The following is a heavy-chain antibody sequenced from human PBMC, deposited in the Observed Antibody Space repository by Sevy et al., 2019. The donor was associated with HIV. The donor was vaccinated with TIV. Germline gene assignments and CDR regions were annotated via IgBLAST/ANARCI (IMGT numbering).Heavy chain of an antibody. Sequence: GGSLRLSCAASGFIFSSYSMNWVRQAPGKGLEWIPYISDSSSPRYYADSVKGRFTISRDNAKNSLYLQMNSLTAEDTAVYYCARGLGALPGYYYAMDVWGQGTTVTVSS. J-gene: IGHJ6*02. CDR2: ISDSSSPR. V-gene: IGHV3-48*01. D-gene: IGHD6-6*01. CDR1: GFIFSSYS. CDR3: ARGLGALPGYYYAMDV.